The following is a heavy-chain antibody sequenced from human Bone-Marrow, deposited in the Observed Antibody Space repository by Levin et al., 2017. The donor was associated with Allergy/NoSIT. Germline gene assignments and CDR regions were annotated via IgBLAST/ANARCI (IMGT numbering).Heavy chain of an antibody. Sequence: EASVKVSCAASGFTFSSYAMSWVRQAPGKGLEWVSAISGSGGSTYYADSVKGRFTISRDNSKNTLYLQMNSLRAEDTAVYYCAKGGKSGSYDPPYNWFDPWGQGTLVTVSS. D-gene: IGHD1-26*01. CDR1: GFTFSSYA. CDR2: ISGSGGST. J-gene: IGHJ5*02. V-gene: IGHV3-23*01. CDR3: AKGGKSGSYDPPYNWFDP.